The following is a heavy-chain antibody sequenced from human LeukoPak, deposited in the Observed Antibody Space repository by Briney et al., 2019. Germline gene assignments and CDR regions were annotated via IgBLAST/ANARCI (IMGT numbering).Heavy chain of an antibody. D-gene: IGHD5-24*01. Sequence: SETLSLTCTISGGSISSYYWSWIRQPPGKGLEWIGYIYYSGSTSYNPSLKSRVTILVDTSNNQFSLKLMSVTAADTAVYYCARHERDVSLDHAFDIWGQGAMVTVSS. V-gene: IGHV4-59*08. CDR2: IYYSGST. J-gene: IGHJ3*02. CDR3: ARHERDVSLDHAFDI. CDR1: GGSISSYY.